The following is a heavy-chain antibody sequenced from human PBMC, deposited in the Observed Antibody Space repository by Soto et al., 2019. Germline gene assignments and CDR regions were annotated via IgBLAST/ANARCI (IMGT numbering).Heavy chain of an antibody. CDR1: GGTFSSYA. CDR3: ASTYCGGDCYSGDYYYGMDV. V-gene: IGHV1-69*12. D-gene: IGHD2-21*02. CDR2: IIPIFGTA. Sequence: QVQLVQSGAEVKKPGSSVKVSCKASGGTFSSYAISWVRQAPGQGLEWMRGIIPIFGTANYAQKFQGRVTITADESTSTAYMELSSLRSEDTAVYYCASTYCGGDCYSGDYYYGMDVWGQGTTVTVSS. J-gene: IGHJ6*02.